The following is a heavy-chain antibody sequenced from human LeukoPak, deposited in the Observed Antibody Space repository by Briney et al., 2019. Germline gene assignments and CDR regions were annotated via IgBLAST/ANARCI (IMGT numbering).Heavy chain of an antibody. CDR1: GGTFSSYA. CDR3: ARVTERRYFDY. CDR2: IIPILGIA. J-gene: IGHJ4*02. Sequence: ASVKVSCKASGGTFSSYAISWVRQAPGQGLEWMGRIIPILGIANYAQKFQGRVTITADKSTSTAYMELSSLRSEDTAVYYCARVTERRYFDYWGQGTLVTVSS. D-gene: IGHD1-1*01. V-gene: IGHV1-69*04.